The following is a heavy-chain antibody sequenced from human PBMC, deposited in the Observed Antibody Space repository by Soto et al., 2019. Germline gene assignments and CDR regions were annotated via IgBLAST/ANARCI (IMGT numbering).Heavy chain of an antibody. D-gene: IGHD5-12*01. CDR3: ARDSGYDSCDY. Sequence: PGGSLRLSCAASGFTFGSYAMHWVRQAPGKGLEWVAVISYDGSNKYYADSVKGRFTISRDNSKNTLYLQMNSLRAEDTAVYYYARDSGYDSCDYWGQGTLVTVSS. CDR1: GFTFGSYA. CDR2: ISYDGSNK. J-gene: IGHJ4*02. V-gene: IGHV3-30-3*01.